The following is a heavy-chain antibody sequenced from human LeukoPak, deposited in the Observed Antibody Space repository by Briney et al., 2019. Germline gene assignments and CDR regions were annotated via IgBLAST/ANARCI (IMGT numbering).Heavy chain of an antibody. CDR2: IYTSGST. D-gene: IGHD3-10*01. V-gene: IGHV4-4*07. Sequence: SETLSLTCTVSGGSISSYYWSWIRQPAGKGLEWIGRIYTSGSTNYNPSLKSRATMSVDTSKNQFSLKLSSVTAADTAVYYCARESSDYYGSGSYFFYGAFDIWGQGTMVTVSS. CDR3: ARESSDYYGSGSYFFYGAFDI. J-gene: IGHJ3*02. CDR1: GGSISSYY.